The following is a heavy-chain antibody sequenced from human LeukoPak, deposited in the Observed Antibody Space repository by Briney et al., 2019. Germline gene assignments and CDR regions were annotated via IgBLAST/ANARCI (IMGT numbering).Heavy chain of an antibody. D-gene: IGHD3-22*01. CDR3: ARELYYYDSSGYYW. CDR1: GFTFSSYG. Sequence: GGSPRLSCAASGFTFSSYGMHWVRQAPGKGLEWVAVIWYDGSNKYYADSVKGRFTISRDNSKNTLYLQMNSLRAEDTAVYYCARELYYYDSSGYYWWGQGTLVTVSS. CDR2: IWYDGSNK. J-gene: IGHJ4*02. V-gene: IGHV3-33*01.